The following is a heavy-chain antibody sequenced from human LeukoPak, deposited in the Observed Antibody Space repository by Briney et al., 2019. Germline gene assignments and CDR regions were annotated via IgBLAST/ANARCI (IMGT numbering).Heavy chain of an antibody. CDR3: ARSSTTVTTRFFDL. D-gene: IGHD4-11*01. CDR1: GFTFSSYS. CDR2: ISSSSSTI. J-gene: IGHJ2*01. V-gene: IGHV3-48*04. Sequence: GGSLRLSCAASGFTFSSYSMNWVRQAPGKGLEWVAYISSSSSTIYYADSVKGRFTISRNNAKNSLYLEMNSLSPEDTALYYCARSSTTVTTRFFDLWGRGTLVTVSS.